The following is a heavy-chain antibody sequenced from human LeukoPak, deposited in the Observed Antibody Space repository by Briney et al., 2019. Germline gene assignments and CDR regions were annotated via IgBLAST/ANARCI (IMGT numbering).Heavy chain of an antibody. CDR2: ISSSSSYI. J-gene: IGHJ6*02. V-gene: IGHV3-21*04. CDR3: ARERLSSGGSSGMDV. CDR1: GFTFSSYS. D-gene: IGHD2-15*01. Sequence: GGSLRLPCAASGFTFSSYSMNWVRQAPGKGLEWVSCISSSSSYIYYADSVKGRFTISRDNAKNSLCLQMNSLRAEDTAVYYCARERLSSGGSSGMDVWGQETTVTVSS.